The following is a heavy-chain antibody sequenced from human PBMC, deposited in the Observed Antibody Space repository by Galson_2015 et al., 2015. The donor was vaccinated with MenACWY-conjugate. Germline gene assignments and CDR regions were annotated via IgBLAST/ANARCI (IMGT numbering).Heavy chain of an antibody. V-gene: IGHV3-33*01. CDR2: IWSDGNKK. CDR1: GFTLSSYR. D-gene: IGHD3-3*01. J-gene: IGHJ5*02. CDR3: ARDRGLEWLPSNYFDP. Sequence: SLRLSCAASGFTLSSYRMHWVRQSPGKGLEWVALIWSDGNKKSYADSVRGRFNISRDNSKNTLYLQMNNLRADDTAMYYCARDRGLEWLPSNYFDPWGQGTLVTVSS.